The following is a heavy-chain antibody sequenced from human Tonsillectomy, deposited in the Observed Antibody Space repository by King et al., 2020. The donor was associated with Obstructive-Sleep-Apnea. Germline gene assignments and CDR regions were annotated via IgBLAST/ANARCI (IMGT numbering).Heavy chain of an antibody. CDR1: GFTFSWYA. CDR3: AKEGVNTYGGDAIHY. Sequence: VQSGGSLRLSCATSGFTFSWYAMTWVRQAPGKGLVWVATNTGATHSPSYADSVKGRFTISRDNSRKTLHLQMNTLTADDTAVYYCAKEGVNTYGGDAIHYWGQGTLVTVSS. D-gene: IGHD3-16*01. J-gene: IGHJ4*02. CDR2: NTGATHSP. V-gene: IGHV3-23*01.